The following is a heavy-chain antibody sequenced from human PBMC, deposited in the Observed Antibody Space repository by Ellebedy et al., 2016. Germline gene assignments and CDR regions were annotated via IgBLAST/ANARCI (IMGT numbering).Heavy chain of an antibody. D-gene: IGHD2-2*01. CDR1: GYRFTSNW. CDR2: IYPGDSDT. J-gene: IGHJ4*02. CDR3: ARLGDCSSSRCLGGFDY. V-gene: IGHV5-51*01. Sequence: GESLKISCKGSGYRFTSNWIGWVRQMPGKGLEWMGIIYPGDSDTRYSPSLQGQVTISADKSISTAYVQWSSLKASDTAMYYCARLGDCSSSRCLGGFDYWGQGTLVTVSS.